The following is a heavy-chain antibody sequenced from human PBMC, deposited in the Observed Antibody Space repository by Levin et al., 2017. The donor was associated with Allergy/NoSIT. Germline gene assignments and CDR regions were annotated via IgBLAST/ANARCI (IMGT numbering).Heavy chain of an antibody. CDR3: AKDLEWELRIVYYYSGMDV. J-gene: IGHJ6*02. Sequence: LSLTCAASGFTFSSYGMHWVRQAPGKGLEWVAIISYDGSDNYYADSVKGRFTISRDNSKNTLSLQMNSLRAEDTAVYYCAKDLEWELRIVYYYSGMDVWGQGTTVTVSS. CDR2: ISYDGSDN. D-gene: IGHD1-26*01. V-gene: IGHV3-30*18. CDR1: GFTFSSYG.